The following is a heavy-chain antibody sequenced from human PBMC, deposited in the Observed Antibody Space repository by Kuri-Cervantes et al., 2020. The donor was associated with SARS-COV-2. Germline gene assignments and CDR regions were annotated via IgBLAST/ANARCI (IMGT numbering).Heavy chain of an antibody. D-gene: IGHD3-22*01. CDR2: ISGSGSYM. Sequence: GESLKISCEATGFTSSAYTMNWVRQGPGKALQWVSSISGSGSYMYYADSVKGRFTISRDNAKNSLYLQMNSLRAEDTAVYYCARAQYYYDSSGPTDYWGQGTLVTVSS. V-gene: IGHV3-21*01. J-gene: IGHJ4*02. CDR1: GFTSSAYT. CDR3: ARAQYYYDSSGPTDY.